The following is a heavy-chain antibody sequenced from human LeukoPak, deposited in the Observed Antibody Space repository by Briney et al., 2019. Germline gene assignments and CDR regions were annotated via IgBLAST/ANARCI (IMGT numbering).Heavy chain of an antibody. D-gene: IGHD3-16*01. CDR3: ARDSRGGGPDFDY. J-gene: IGHJ4*02. CDR2: INPNSGGT. V-gene: IGHV1-2*02. Sequence: GASVKVSCKASGYTFTGYYMHWVRQAPGQGLEWMGWINPNSGGTNYAQKFQGRVTMTRDTSISTAYMELSRLRSDDTAVYYCARDSRGGGPDFDYWGQGTLVTVSS. CDR1: GYTFTGYY.